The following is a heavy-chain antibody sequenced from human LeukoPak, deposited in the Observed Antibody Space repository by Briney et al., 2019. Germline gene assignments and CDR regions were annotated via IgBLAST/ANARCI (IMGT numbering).Heavy chain of an antibody. CDR3: ARDPFGGKILDF. Sequence: GGSLRLSCAASGFTVSGYSMHWVRQAPGRGLEWVAVISYDRDNKYYADSVRGRFTISRDTSNNTLYLHLNSLRAEDTAVYYCARDPFGGKILDFWGQGTLVTVSS. V-gene: IGHV3-30*14. J-gene: IGHJ4*02. CDR2: ISYDRDNK. D-gene: IGHD3-10*01. CDR1: GFTVSGYS.